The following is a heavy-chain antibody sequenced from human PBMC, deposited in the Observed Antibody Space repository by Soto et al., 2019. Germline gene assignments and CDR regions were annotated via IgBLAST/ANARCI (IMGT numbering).Heavy chain of an antibody. D-gene: IGHD3-16*01. CDR2: IIGSGGST. Sequence: GGSLRLSCAASGFTFSSYAMSWVRQAPRKGLEWVSAIIGSGGSTYYADSVKGRFTISRDNSKNTLYLQMNSLRAEDTAVYYCAKDQGGPFDYWGQGTLVTVSS. V-gene: IGHV3-23*01. CDR3: AKDQGGPFDY. J-gene: IGHJ4*02. CDR1: GFTFSSYA.